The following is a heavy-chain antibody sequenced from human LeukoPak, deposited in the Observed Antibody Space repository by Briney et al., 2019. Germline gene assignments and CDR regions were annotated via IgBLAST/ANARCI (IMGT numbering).Heavy chain of an antibody. CDR2: IYPGDSDT. CDR3: ARPLYSSSWYDAFDI. V-gene: IGHV5-51*01. CDR1: GYSFTSYW. J-gene: IGHJ3*02. D-gene: IGHD6-13*01. Sequence: GESLKISCKGSGYSFTSYWIGWVRQMPGKGLEWMGIIYPGDSDTRYSPSFQGQVTISADKSISTAYLQWSSLKASDTAMHYCARPLYSSSWYDAFDIWGQGTMVTVSS.